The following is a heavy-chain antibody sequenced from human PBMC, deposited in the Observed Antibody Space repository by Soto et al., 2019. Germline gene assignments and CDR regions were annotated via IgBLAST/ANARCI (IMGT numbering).Heavy chain of an antibody. CDR3: SLGRYDFWSGSNYDMDV. CDR1: GFTFSSYG. D-gene: IGHD3-3*01. Sequence: GGSLRLSCAASGFTFSSYGMHWVRQAPGKGLEWVAVIWYDGSNKYYADSVKGRFTISRDNSKNTLYLQMNSLRAEDTAVYYCSLGRYDFWSGSNYDMDVWGQGTTVTVSS. CDR2: IWYDGSNK. J-gene: IGHJ6*02. V-gene: IGHV3-33*01.